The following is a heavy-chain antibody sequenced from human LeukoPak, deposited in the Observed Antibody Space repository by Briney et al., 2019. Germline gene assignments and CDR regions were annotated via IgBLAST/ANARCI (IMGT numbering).Heavy chain of an antibody. Sequence: PGGSLRLSCVASGFTFSTYGMSWVRQAPGKGLEWVASINEDGSEKYYVDSVKGRFTVSRDNAKSSLYPQMNSLRVEDTAVYYCTRDSGRFRLDYWGQGILVTVSS. J-gene: IGHJ4*02. CDR2: INEDGSEK. CDR3: TRDSGRFRLDY. CDR1: GFTFSTYG. V-gene: IGHV3-7*01. D-gene: IGHD6-19*01.